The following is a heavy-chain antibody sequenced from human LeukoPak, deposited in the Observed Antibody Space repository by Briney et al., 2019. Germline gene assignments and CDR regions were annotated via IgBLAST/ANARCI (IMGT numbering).Heavy chain of an antibody. J-gene: IGHJ4*02. D-gene: IGHD1-26*01. CDR2: IYNSGST. CDR1: GDSFSYFY. CDR3: ARDGGATAYDY. Sequence: SETLSLTCTVSGDSFSYFYWSWIRQPPGKGLEWIGYIYNSGSTSYNPSLKSRVTISLDTSQNQFSLKLSSVTAADTAVYYCARDGGATAYDYWGQGTLVTVSS. V-gene: IGHV4-59*01.